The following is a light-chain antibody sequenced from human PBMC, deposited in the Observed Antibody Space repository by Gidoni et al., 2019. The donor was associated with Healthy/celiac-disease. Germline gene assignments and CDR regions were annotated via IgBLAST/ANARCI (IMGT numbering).Light chain of an antibody. CDR2: DAS. CDR3: QQRYSTPRT. V-gene: IGKV1-39*01. J-gene: IGKJ4*02. Sequence: DIQMTQSPSSLSASVGERVTITCRASQSISSYLNWYQQKPGKAPKPLIYDASSLQSGVPSRGSGSGSGTDVTLTISSLQPEDFATYYCQQRYSTPRTFGGGTKVEIK. CDR1: QSISSY.